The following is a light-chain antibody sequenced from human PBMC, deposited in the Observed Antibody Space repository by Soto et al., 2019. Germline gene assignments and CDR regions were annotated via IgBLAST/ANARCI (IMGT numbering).Light chain of an antibody. Sequence: DIQMTHSPSTLSASVGDRVTITCRASQSITTWLAWYQQKPGEAPNLLMYDVSSLESGVSSRFSGSGSGAEFPISISSLRPDCFATYCCQQYNSYSLVGGGPKVEIK. CDR2: DVS. V-gene: IGKV1-5*01. CDR1: QSITTW. J-gene: IGKJ4*01. CDR3: QQYNSYSL.